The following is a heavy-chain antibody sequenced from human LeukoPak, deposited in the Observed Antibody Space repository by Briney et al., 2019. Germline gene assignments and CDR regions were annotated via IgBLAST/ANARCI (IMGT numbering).Heavy chain of an antibody. CDR3: AKAAYGDYVNWVDP. CDR2: IGGIGAST. V-gene: IGHV3-23*01. J-gene: IGHJ5*02. D-gene: IGHD4-17*01. CDR1: GFTFSSHA. Sequence: GGFLRLSCAASGFTFSSHAMNWVRQAPGKGLEWVSSIGGIGASTYYADSVKGRFTISRDNSKNTLYLQMNSLRAEDTALYYCAKAAYGDYVNWVDPWGQGILVIVSS.